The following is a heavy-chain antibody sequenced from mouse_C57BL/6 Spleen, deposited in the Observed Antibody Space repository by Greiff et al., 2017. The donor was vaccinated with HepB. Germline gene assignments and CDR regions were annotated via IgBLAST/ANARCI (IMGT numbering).Heavy chain of an antibody. J-gene: IGHJ2*01. Sequence: QVQLKQSGTELVKPGASVKLSCKASGYTFTSYWMHWVKQRPGQGLEWIGNINPSNGGTNYNEKFKSKATLTVDKSSSTAYMQLSSLTSEDSAVYYCARFITTVNYFDYWGQGTTLTVSS. D-gene: IGHD1-1*01. CDR1: GYTFTSYW. CDR3: ARFITTVNYFDY. V-gene: IGHV1-53*01. CDR2: INPSNGGT.